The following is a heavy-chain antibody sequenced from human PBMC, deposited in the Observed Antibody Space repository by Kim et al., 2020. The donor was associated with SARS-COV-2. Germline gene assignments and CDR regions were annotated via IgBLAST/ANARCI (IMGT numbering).Heavy chain of an antibody. V-gene: IGHV1-3*01. Sequence: ASVKVSCKASGYIFTNYAMHWVRQAPGQRLEWMGWINGGNDNTKYSQRFQGRVTFTRDTSASTAYMELTGLGSEDTSVYYCAREDSSKVKTFDSWGQRTMVTV. CDR3: AREDSSKVKTFDS. CDR1: GYIFTNYA. CDR2: INGGNDNT. D-gene: IGHD4-17*01. J-gene: IGHJ4*02.